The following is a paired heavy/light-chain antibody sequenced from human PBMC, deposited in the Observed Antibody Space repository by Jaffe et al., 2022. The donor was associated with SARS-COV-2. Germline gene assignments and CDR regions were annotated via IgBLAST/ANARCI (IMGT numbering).Light chain of an antibody. J-gene: IGKJ1*01. V-gene: IGKV3-20*01. Sequence: EIVLTQFPGNLSVSPGERATLSCRASRAVSTTYLAWYQQRPGQPPRLLISAASTRAAGISERFSGSGSGTDFTLTIGRLEPEDVGVYYCQQYVLSPWTFGQGTRVEIK. CDR3: QQYVLSPWT. CDR2: AAS. CDR1: RAVSTTY.
Heavy chain of an antibody. V-gene: IGHV5-51*01. D-gene: IGHD3-22*01. CDR1: GFDFSTYW. Sequence: EVELVQSGAEVKKPGEPLTLSCKGSGFDFSTYWIAWVRQMPGKGLECMGVVYVGNSDTRYSPSFQGRVTISVDKSKKSAYLQWSSVMPSDTATYYCARRRYYYDSSGPGGMDVWGQGTTVTVSS. CDR3: ARRRYYYDSSGPGGMDV. CDR2: VYVGNSDT. J-gene: IGHJ6*02.